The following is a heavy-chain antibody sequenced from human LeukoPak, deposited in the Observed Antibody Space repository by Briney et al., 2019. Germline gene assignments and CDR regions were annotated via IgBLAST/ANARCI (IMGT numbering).Heavy chain of an antibody. D-gene: IGHD3-22*01. CDR2: IYTGGST. CDR1: GGSISSGSYY. J-gene: IGHJ4*02. V-gene: IGHV4-61*02. Sequence: SQTLSLTCTVSGGSISSGSYYWSWIRQPAGKGLEWIGRIYTGGSTNYNPSLKSRVTISVDTSKNQFSLKLSSVTAADTAVYYCARRYYYDSSGYDDWGQGTLVTVSS. CDR3: ARRYYYDSSGYDD.